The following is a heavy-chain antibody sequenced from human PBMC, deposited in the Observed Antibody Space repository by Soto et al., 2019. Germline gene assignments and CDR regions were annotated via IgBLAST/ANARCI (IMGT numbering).Heavy chain of an antibody. D-gene: IGHD6-19*01. V-gene: IGHV3-66*04. Sequence: GGSLRLSCAASGFTVSSNYMSWVRQAPGKGLEGVSVIYSGGSTYYADSVKGRITISRDNSKNTLYLQMNSLRAEDTAVYYCARRPGVAGPDYYYGMDVWGQGTTVTVSS. CDR3: ARRPGVAGPDYYYGMDV. CDR1: GFTVSSNY. J-gene: IGHJ6*02. CDR2: IYSGGST.